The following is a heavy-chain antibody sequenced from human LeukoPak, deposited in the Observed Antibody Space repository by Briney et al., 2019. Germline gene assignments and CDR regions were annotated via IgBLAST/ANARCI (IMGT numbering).Heavy chain of an antibody. Sequence: SETLSLTCTVSGGSLSSSSYYWGWIRQPPGKGLEWIGSIYYSGSTYYNPSLKSRVTISVDTSKNQFSLKLSSVTAADTAVYYCARVSSSSSSYYYYYMDVWGKGTTVTVSS. CDR3: ARVSSSSSSYYYYYMDV. V-gene: IGHV4-39*07. J-gene: IGHJ6*03. CDR2: IYYSGST. D-gene: IGHD6-6*01. CDR1: GGSLSSSSYY.